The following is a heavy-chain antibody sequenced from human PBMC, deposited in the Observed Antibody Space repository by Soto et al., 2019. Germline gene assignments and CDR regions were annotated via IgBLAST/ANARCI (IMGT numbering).Heavy chain of an antibody. Sequence: GESLKISCKASGYTFTTSWIGWVRQMPGQGLEWMGIIDPGDSDTRYSPSFQGRITISVDKSISTAYLQWSSLEASDTAIYYCARHAGNSWKGDYFDYWGRGALATVSS. D-gene: IGHD6-13*01. CDR3: ARHAGNSWKGDYFDY. CDR2: IDPGDSDT. J-gene: IGHJ4*02. V-gene: IGHV5-51*01. CDR1: GYTFTTSW.